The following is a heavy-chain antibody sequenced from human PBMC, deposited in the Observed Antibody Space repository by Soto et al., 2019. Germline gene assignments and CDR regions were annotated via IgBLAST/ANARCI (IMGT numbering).Heavy chain of an antibody. CDR3: ASGVRGKADYYCGMDV. D-gene: IGHD3-10*01. V-gene: IGHV4-61*01. CDR1: GGSVSSSSYY. J-gene: IGHJ6*02. CDR2: IYYSGST. Sequence: PSETQSLTCTVSGGSVSSSSYYWSWIRQPPGKGLEWIGYIYYSGSTNYNPSLKSRVTISVDTSKNQFSLKLSPVTAADTAVYYCASGVRGKADYYCGMDVWGQGTTVTVSS.